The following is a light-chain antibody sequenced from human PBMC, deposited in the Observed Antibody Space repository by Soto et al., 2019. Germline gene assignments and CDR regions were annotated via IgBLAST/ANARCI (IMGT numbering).Light chain of an antibody. CDR3: RHFYT. CDR1: QAISTS. Sequence: DIQLTQSPSFLSASVGDTVTITCRASQAISTSLAWYRQKSGMAPELLIYDASSLQTGVPSRFSGSGSGTEFTLTITSLQPEDFATYYCRHFYTFGQGTKVDIK. J-gene: IGKJ2*01. CDR2: DAS. V-gene: IGKV1-9*01.